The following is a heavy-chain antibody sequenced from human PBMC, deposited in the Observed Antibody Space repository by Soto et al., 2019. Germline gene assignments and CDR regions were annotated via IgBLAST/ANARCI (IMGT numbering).Heavy chain of an antibody. CDR1: GGSFSGYY. Sequence: QVQLQQWGAGLLKPSETLSLTCAVYGGSFSGYYWSWIRQPPGKGLEWIGEINHSGSTNYNPSLQSRVTISVDTSKNQFSLKMSSGTAADTAVYYCARAGFPGGKVSRSRHFDLWGRGTLVTVSS. D-gene: IGHD3-16*01. J-gene: IGHJ2*01. CDR3: ARAGFPGGKVSRSRHFDL. V-gene: IGHV4-34*01. CDR2: INHSGST.